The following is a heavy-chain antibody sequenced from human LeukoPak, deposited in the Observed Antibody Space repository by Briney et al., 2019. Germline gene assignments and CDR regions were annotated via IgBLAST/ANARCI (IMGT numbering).Heavy chain of an antibody. CDR1: GYTFTGYY. D-gene: IGHD6-13*01. CDR3: ARDLDPGIAAAGLDP. V-gene: IGHV1-2*04. Sequence: ASVKVSCKASGYTFTGYYMHWVRQAPGQGLERMGWINPNSGGTNYAQKFQGWVTMTRDTSISTAYMELSRLRSDDTAVYYCARDLDPGIAAAGLDPWGQGTLVTVSS. CDR2: INPNSGGT. J-gene: IGHJ5*02.